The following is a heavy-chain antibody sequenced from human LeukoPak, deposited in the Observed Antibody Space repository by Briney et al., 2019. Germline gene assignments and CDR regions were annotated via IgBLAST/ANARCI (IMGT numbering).Heavy chain of an antibody. V-gene: IGHV1-69*05. CDR3: ARDPGARKTKDDYYYYMDV. D-gene: IGHD1-26*01. CDR2: IIPIFGTA. CDR1: GGTFSSYA. J-gene: IGHJ6*03. Sequence: GASVKVSCKASGGTFSSYAISWVRQAPGQGLEWMGGIIPIFGTANYAQKFQGRVTITTDESTSTAYMELSSLRSEDTAVYYCARDPGARKTKDDYYYYMDVWGKGTTVTISS.